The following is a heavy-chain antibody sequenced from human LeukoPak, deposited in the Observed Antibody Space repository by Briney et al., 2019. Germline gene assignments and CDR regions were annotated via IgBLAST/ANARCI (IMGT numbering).Heavy chain of an antibody. V-gene: IGHV1-2*02. CDR2: INPNSGDT. CDR3: ARDAFYDSSGYHIIDY. Sequence: GASVKVSCKASGYTSTGYYMHWVRQAPGQGLEWMGWINPNSGDTNYAQKFQGRVTMTRDTSISTAYMELSRLRSDDTAVYYCARDAFYDSSGYHIIDYWGQGTLVTVSS. J-gene: IGHJ4*02. D-gene: IGHD3-22*01. CDR1: GYTSTGYY.